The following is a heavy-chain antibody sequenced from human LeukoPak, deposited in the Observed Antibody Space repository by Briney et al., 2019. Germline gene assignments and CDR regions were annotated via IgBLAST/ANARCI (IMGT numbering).Heavy chain of an antibody. D-gene: IGHD1-26*01. V-gene: IGHV3-74*01. J-gene: IGHJ4*02. CDR2: INSDGSSR. CDR3: ARVVVGGTWVPFDY. Sequence: GGSLRLSCEASGFDFSTYWMHWVSQAPGKGLVWVSRINSDGSSRSYADPVKGRFTISRDNAKNTLYLQMNSLRVEDTAVYYCARVVVGGTWVPFDYWGQGTLVTVSS. CDR1: GFDFSTYW.